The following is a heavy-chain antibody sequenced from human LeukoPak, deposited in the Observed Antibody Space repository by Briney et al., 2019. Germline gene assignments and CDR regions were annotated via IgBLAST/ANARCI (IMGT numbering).Heavy chain of an antibody. V-gene: IGHV3-23*01. CDR2: ISGSGGST. Sequence: PGGSLRLSCAASGFTFSSYAMSWVRQAPGKGLEWVSAISGSGGSTYYADSVKGRFTISRDNSKNTLYLQMNSLRAEDTAVYYCAKSSNMVRGAITGMDVWAQATTVTVSS. CDR3: AKSSNMVRGAITGMDV. J-gene: IGHJ6*02. CDR1: GFTFSSYA. D-gene: IGHD3-10*01.